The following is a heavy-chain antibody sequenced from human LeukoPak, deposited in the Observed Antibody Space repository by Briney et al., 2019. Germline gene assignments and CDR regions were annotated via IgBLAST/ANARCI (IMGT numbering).Heavy chain of an antibody. CDR3: ARGGPWGSYRSRWFDP. CDR2: INPSGGST. D-gene: IGHD3-16*02. J-gene: IGHJ5*02. Sequence: ASVKVSCKASGHTFTSYYMHWVRQAPGQGLEWMGIINPSGGSTSYAQKFQGRVTMTRDMSTSTVYMELSSLRSEDTAVYYCARGGPWGSYRSRWFDPWGQGTLVTVSS. CDR1: GHTFTSYY. V-gene: IGHV1-46*01.